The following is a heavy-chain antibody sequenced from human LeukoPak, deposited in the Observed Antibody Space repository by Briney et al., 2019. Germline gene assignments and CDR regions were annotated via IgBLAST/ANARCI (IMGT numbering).Heavy chain of an antibody. CDR3: AKGHGWEASYYYYYMDV. CDR1: GFTFSSYS. D-gene: IGHD1-26*01. J-gene: IGHJ6*03. Sequence: GGSLRLSCAASGFTFSSYSMNWVRPAPGKGLEWVSSISSSSSYIYYADSVKGRFTISRDNSKNTLYLKMNSLRAEDTAVYYCAKGHGWEASYYYYYMDVWGKGTTVTISS. V-gene: IGHV3-21*01. CDR2: ISSSSSYI.